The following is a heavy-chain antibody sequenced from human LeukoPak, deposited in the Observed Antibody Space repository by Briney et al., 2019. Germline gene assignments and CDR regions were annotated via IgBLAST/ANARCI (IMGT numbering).Heavy chain of an antibody. J-gene: IGHJ4*02. D-gene: IGHD5-24*01. V-gene: IGHV4-61*08. Sequence: SETLSLTCTVSGGSISSGGYYWSWIRQHPGKGLEWIGYIYYSGSTNYNPSLKSRVTISVDTSKNQFSLKLSSVTAADTAVYYCARDLRDGYNPEYWGQGTLVTVSS. CDR3: ARDLRDGYNPEY. CDR2: IYYSGST. CDR1: GGSISSGGYY.